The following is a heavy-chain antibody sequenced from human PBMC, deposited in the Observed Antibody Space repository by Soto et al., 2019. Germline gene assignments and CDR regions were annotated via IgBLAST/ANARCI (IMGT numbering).Heavy chain of an antibody. V-gene: IGHV3-33*01. CDR3: AREGIAARPVYYYGMDV. CDR2: IWYDGSNK. CDR1: GFTFSSYG. D-gene: IGHD6-6*01. J-gene: IGHJ6*02. Sequence: QVQLVESGGGVVQPGRSLRLSCAASGFTFSSYGMPWVRQAPGKGLEWVAGIWYDGSNKYYADSVKGRFTISRDNSKYTLYLQMNSLRAEDTAVYYCAREGIAARPVYYYGMDVWGQGTTVTVSS.